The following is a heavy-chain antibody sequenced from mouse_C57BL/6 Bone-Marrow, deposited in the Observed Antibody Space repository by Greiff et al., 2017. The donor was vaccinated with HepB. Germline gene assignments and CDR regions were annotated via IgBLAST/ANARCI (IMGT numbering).Heavy chain of an antibody. V-gene: IGHV1-9*01. D-gene: IGHD1-1*01. CDR1: GYTFTGYW. Sequence: QVQLKESGAELMKPGASVKLSCKATGYTFTGYWIEWVKQRPGHGLEWIGEILPGSGSTNYNEKFKGKATFTADTSSNTAYMQLSSLTTEDSAIYYCARGGFPYYYGTFYAMDYWGQGTSVTVSS. J-gene: IGHJ4*01. CDR2: ILPGSGST. CDR3: ARGGFPYYYGTFYAMDY.